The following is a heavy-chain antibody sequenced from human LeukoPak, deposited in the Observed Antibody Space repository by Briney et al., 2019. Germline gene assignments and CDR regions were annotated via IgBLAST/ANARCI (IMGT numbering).Heavy chain of an antibody. CDR2: MYYSGST. J-gene: IGHJ4*02. D-gene: IGHD6-19*01. CDR3: ASSGWSTTFDY. V-gene: IGHV4-39*07. Sequence: SETLSLTCTVSGGSISSSSYYWGWIRQPPGKGLEWIRTMYYSGSTYYKPSLKSRVTISVDTSKNQFSLKLSSVTAADTAVYYCASSGWSTTFDYWGQGTLVTVSS. CDR1: GGSISSSSYY.